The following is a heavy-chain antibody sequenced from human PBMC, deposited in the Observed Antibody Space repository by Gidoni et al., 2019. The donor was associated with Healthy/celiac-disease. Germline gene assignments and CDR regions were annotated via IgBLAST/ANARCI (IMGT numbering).Heavy chain of an antibody. CDR1: GFTFSSYG. J-gene: IGHJ4*02. CDR2: IWYDGSNK. CDR3: ARDGSYLSYFDY. D-gene: IGHD1-26*01. Sequence: QVQLVESGGGVGQPGRSLRLSCAASGFTFSSYGMHWVRQAPGKGLDWLAVIWYDGSNKYYADSVKGRFTISRDNSKNTLYLQMNSLRAEDTAVYYCARDGSYLSYFDYWGQGTLVTVSS. V-gene: IGHV3-33*01.